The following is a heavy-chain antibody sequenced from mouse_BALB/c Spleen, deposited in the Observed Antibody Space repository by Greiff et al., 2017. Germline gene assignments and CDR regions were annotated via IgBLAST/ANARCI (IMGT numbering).Heavy chain of an antibody. V-gene: IGHV5-12-1*01. CDR1: GFAFSSYD. CDR3: ARRAMDY. CDR2: ISSGGGST. J-gene: IGHJ4*01. Sequence: EVKLEESGGGLVKPGGSLKLSCAASGFAFSSYDMSWVRQTPEKRLEWVAYISSGGGSTYYPDTVKGRFTISRDNAKNTLYLQMSSLKSEDTAMYYCARRAMDYWGQGTSVTVSS.